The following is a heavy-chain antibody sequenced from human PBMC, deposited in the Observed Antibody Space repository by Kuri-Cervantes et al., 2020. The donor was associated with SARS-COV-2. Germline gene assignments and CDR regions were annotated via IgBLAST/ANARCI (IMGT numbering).Heavy chain of an antibody. CDR2: IGPSGTTK. CDR3: ARGVRLGKSLDY. Sequence: GESLKISCAASGFTFSSYWMTWIRQAPGKGLEWVSTIGPSGTTKYYADSVKGRFTISRDNAKNSLYLQMSSLGAEDTAVYYCARGVRLGKSLDYWGQGTLVTVSS. CDR1: GFTFSSYW. V-gene: IGHV3-48*04. D-gene: IGHD7-27*01. J-gene: IGHJ4*02.